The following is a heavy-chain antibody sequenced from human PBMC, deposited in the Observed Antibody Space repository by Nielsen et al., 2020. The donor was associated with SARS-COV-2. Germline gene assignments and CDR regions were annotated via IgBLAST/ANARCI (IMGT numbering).Heavy chain of an antibody. CDR2: ISWNSGSI. V-gene: IGHV3-9*01. CDR3: AKGDGVVVDYYYGMDV. D-gene: IGHD3-22*01. CDR1: GFTFDDYA. J-gene: IGHJ6*02. Sequence: SLKISCVASGFTFDDYAMHWVRQAPGKGLEWVSGISWNSGSIGYADSVKGRFTISRDNAKNSLYLQMNSLRAEDTALYYCAKGDGVVVDYYYGMDVWGQGTTVTVSS.